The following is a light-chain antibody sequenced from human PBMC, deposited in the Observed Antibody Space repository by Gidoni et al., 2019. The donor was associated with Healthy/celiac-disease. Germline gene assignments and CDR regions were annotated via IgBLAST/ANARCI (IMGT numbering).Light chain of an antibody. Sequence: QSVLTQQPSVSRTPGRSVTISCTGSSSNIGAGYDVHWYQQIPVTAPKLLISGNSNRPSGVPDRFSGSKSGTSASLAIPGLQAEDEVDYYFQSYASSLSAVLFGGGTKLTV. V-gene: IGLV1-40*01. J-gene: IGLJ2*01. CDR3: QSYASSLSAVL. CDR2: GNS. CDR1: SSNIGAGYD.